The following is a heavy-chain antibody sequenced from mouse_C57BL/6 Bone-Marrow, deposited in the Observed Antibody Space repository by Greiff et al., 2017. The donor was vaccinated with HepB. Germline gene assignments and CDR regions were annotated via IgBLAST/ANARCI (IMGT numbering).Heavy chain of an antibody. V-gene: IGHV1-18*01. CDR2: INPNNGGT. J-gene: IGHJ4*01. CDR3: ARKSNYYGSSYDAMDY. D-gene: IGHD1-1*01. Sequence: VQLQQSGPELVKPGASVKIPCKASGYTFTDYNMDWVKQSHGKSLEWIGDINPNNGGTIYNQKFKGKATLTVDKSSSTAYMELRSLTSEDTAVYYCARKSNYYGSSYDAMDYWGQGTSVTVSS. CDR1: GYTFTDYN.